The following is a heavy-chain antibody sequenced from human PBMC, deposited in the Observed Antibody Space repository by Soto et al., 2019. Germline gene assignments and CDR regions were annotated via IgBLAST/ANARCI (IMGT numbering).Heavy chain of an antibody. V-gene: IGHV1-69*06. Sequence: SVKVSCKASGGTFDRHTINWVRQAPGQGLEWMGGIIPIFSTPKYAQKFQGRVMLTADKSTSTAYMELSSLRYEDTTVYYCARGGLQAQGVQYNHYAMDVWGQGTTVTVSS. CDR3: ARGGLQAQGVQYNHYAMDV. CDR1: GGTFDRHT. D-gene: IGHD4-4*01. CDR2: IIPIFSTP. J-gene: IGHJ6*02.